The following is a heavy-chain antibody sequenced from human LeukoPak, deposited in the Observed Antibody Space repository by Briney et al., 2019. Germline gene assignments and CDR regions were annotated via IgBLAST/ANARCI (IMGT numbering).Heavy chain of an antibody. CDR3: AKDSRPVAYCGGDCSVAIQH. CDR1: GFTFSSYA. D-gene: IGHD2-21*02. J-gene: IGHJ1*01. V-gene: IGHV3-23*01. CDR2: ISGSGGST. Sequence: HPGGSLRLSCAASGFTFSSYAMSWVRQAPGKGLEWVSAISGSGGSTYYADSVKGRFTTSRDNSKNTLYLQMNSLRAEDTAVYYCAKDSRPVAYCGGDCSVAIQHWGQGTLVTVSS.